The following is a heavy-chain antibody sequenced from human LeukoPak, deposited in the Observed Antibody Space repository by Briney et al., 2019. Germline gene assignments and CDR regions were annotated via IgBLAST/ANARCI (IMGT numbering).Heavy chain of an antibody. D-gene: IGHD2-2*01. CDR1: GGSFSGYY. V-gene: IGHV4-34*01. CDR2: INHSGST. J-gene: IGHJ6*03. CDR3: ARIPSRSLNYYYYYYMDV. Sequence: SETLSLTCAVYGGSFSGYYWSWIRQPPGKGLEWIGEINHSGSTNYNPSLKSRVTISVDTSKNQFSLKLSSVTAADTAVYYCARIPSRSLNYYYYYYMDVWGKGTTVTVSS.